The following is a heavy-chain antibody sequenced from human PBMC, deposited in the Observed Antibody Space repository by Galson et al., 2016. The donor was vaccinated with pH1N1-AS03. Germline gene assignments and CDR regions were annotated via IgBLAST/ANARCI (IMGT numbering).Heavy chain of an antibody. CDR3: ARHDYGDYVGWFDP. D-gene: IGHD4-17*01. CDR1: GGSISSHY. CDR2: INYSGST. Sequence: SETLSLTCTVSGGSISSHYWNWIRQPPGKGLEWIGYINYSGSTNYNPSLKSRVTISVDTSKNQFSLKLSSVTAADTVVYYCARHDYGDYVGWFDPWGQGTLVTVSS. J-gene: IGHJ5*02. V-gene: IGHV4-59*11.